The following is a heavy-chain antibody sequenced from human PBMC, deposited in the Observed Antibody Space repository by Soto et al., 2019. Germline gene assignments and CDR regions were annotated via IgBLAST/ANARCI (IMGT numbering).Heavy chain of an antibody. D-gene: IGHD6-13*01. CDR3: ARGSSNWAYYFDF. CDR1: GFTFSSYS. Sequence: EVHLVESGGGVVQPGGSLRLSCAASGFTFSSYSLNWVRQAPGKGLEWVSYITSSGTTVYYADSVRGRFTISRDNAKNSLYLQMNSLRDDDTAVYYCARGSSNWAYYFDFWGQGTLVTVSS. V-gene: IGHV3-48*02. J-gene: IGHJ4*02. CDR2: ITSSGTTV.